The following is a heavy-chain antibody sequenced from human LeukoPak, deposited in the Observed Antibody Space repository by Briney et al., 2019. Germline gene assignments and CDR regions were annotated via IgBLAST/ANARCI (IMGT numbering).Heavy chain of an antibody. Sequence: SQTLSLTCAISGDTVSSNSAAWSWIRQSPSRGLEWLGRTYYRSKWSNDYAVSVKSRITINPDTSKNQFSLQLNSVTPEDTAVYHCASGTYYRGFDAWGQGTLVTVSS. J-gene: IGHJ5*02. CDR1: GDTVSSNSAA. D-gene: IGHD1-26*01. V-gene: IGHV6-1*01. CDR3: ASGTYYRGFDA. CDR2: TYYRSKWSN.